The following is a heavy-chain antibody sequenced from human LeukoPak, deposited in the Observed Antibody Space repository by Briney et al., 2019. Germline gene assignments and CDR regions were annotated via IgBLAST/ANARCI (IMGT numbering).Heavy chain of an antibody. J-gene: IGHJ6*02. CDR3: ARGPADYYYYGMDV. CDR1: GFTFSSYS. Sequence: GGSLRLSCAASGFTFSSYSMNWVRQAPGKGLEWVSSISSSSSYIYYADSVKGRFTISRDNAKNSLYLQMNSLRAEDTAVYYCARGPADYYYYGMDVWGQGTTVTVSS. CDR2: ISSSSSYI. V-gene: IGHV3-21*01.